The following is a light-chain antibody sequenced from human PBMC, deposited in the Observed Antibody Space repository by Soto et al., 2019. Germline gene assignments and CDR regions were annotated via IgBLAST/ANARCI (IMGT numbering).Light chain of an antibody. CDR3: QQSYSTPWT. V-gene: IGKV1-39*01. CDR1: QSISSY. J-gene: IGKJ2*01. Sequence: DIQMTQSPSSLSASVGDRVTITCRASQSISSYLNWYQQKPVKAPQLLIYAASSLQSGVPSRFSGSGSGTDFTLTISSLQPEDFATYYCQQSYSTPWTFGQGIKLEIK. CDR2: AAS.